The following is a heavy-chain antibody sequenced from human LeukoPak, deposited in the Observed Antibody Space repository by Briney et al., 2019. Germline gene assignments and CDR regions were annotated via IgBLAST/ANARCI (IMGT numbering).Heavy chain of an antibody. CDR3: ARAMGYDYVWGSYPSDYYYMDV. V-gene: IGHV1-46*01. J-gene: IGHJ6*03. D-gene: IGHD3-16*01. Sequence: GASVKVSCKASGYTFTSYYMHWVRQAPGQGLEWMGIINPSGGSTSYAQKFQGRVTMTRDTSTSTVYMELSSLRSEDTAVYYCARAMGYDYVWGSYPSDYYYMDVWGKGTTVTISS. CDR2: INPSGGST. CDR1: GYTFTSYY.